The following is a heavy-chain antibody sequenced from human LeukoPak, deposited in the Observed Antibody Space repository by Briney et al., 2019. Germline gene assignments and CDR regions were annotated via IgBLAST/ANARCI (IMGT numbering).Heavy chain of an antibody. CDR3: ARMNYYGSSDNWFDP. CDR2: INPNSGGT. CDR1: GYTFTGYY. V-gene: IGHV1-2*02. D-gene: IGHD3-10*01. Sequence: GASVKVSCKASGYTFTGYYMHWVRQAPGQGLEWMGWINPNSGGTNYAQKFQGRVTMTRDTSISTAYMELSRLRSDDTAVYYCARMNYYGSSDNWFDPWGQGTLVTVSS. J-gene: IGHJ5*02.